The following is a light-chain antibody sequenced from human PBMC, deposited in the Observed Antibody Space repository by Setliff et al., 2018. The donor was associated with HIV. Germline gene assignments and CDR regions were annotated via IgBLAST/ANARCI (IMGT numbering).Light chain of an antibody. CDR1: TGAVTSGHY. V-gene: IGLV7-46*01. Sequence: QAVVTQEPSLTVSPGGTVTLTCGSSTGAVTSGHYPYWFQQKPGQAPRTLICDSSKKHSWTPARFSASLLGGEAALTLSGALPEDEVEYYCLLSYSGARWVFGGGTKVTVL. CDR3: LLSYSGARWV. J-gene: IGLJ3*02. CDR2: DSS.